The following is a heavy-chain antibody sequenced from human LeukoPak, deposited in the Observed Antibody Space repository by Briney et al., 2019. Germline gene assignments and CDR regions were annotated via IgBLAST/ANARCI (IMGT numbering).Heavy chain of an antibody. V-gene: IGHV3-7*01. J-gene: IGHJ4*02. Sequence: GGSLRLSCAASGFTFSIYWMSWVRQAPGKGLEWVSSIKLDGSETYYMQSVEGRFTISRDKDMNFLYFQLSSLRAEDTAVYYCTRENSVSLSLEYWGQGTLVTVSS. CDR1: GFTFSIYW. D-gene: IGHD1-26*01. CDR2: IKLDGSET. CDR3: TRENSVSLSLEY.